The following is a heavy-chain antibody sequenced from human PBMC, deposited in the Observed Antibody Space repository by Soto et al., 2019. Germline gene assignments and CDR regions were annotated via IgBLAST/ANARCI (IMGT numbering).Heavy chain of an antibody. J-gene: IGHJ3*02. CDR2: IIPIFGTA. D-gene: IGHD2-15*01. Sequence: SVKVSCKASGGTNSSYAISWVRQAPGQGLEWMGGIIPIFGTANYAQKFQGRVTITADESTSTAYMELSSLRSEDTAVYYCAREPLYCSGGSCHPRGAFDIWGQGTMVTVSS. V-gene: IGHV1-69*13. CDR3: AREPLYCSGGSCHPRGAFDI. CDR1: GGTNSSYA.